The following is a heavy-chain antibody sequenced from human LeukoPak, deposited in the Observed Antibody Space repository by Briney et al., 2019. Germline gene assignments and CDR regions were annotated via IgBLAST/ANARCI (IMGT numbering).Heavy chain of an antibody. CDR2: IYSGGST. Sequence: GGSLRLSCAASGFTVSSNYMSWVRQAPGKGLEWVSVIYSGGSTYYADSVKGRFTISRDNSKNTLYLQMNSLRAEDTAVYYFAIRMVRGVIRDYCDQGTLVTVSS. V-gene: IGHV3-66*04. CDR1: GFTVSSNY. CDR3: AIRMVRGVIRDY. J-gene: IGHJ4*02. D-gene: IGHD3-10*01.